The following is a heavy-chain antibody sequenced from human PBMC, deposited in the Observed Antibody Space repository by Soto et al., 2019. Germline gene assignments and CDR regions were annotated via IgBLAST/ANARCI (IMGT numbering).Heavy chain of an antibody. V-gene: IGHV3-33*01. J-gene: IGHJ4*02. D-gene: IGHD3-22*01. Sequence: GGSLRLSCAASGFTFSSYGMHWVRQAPGKGLEWVAVIWYDGSNKYYADSVKGRFTISRGNSKNTLYLQMNSLRAEDTAVYYCARDRYDSSGYYFDYWGQGTLVTVSS. CDR1: GFTFSSYG. CDR3: ARDRYDSSGYYFDY. CDR2: IWYDGSNK.